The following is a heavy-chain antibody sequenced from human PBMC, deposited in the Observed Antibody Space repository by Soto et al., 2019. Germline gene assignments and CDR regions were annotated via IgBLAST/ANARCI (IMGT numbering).Heavy chain of an antibody. CDR2: VIPIFGTA. CDR1: GGTFSSYS. J-gene: IGHJ4*02. V-gene: IGHV1-69*13. Sequence: SVKVSCKASGGTFSSYSICWVRQAPGQGLEWMGGVIPIFGTANYAQKFQGRVTITADESMSTAYMELSSLRSEDTAVYYCASGGYPGRHRYFDYWGQGTLVTVSS. D-gene: IGHD6-13*01. CDR3: ASGGYPGRHRYFDY.